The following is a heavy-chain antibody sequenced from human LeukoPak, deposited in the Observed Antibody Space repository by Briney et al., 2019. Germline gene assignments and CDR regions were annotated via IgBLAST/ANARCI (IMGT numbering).Heavy chain of an antibody. V-gene: IGHV3-73*01. CDR3: ARHNGMTH. J-gene: IGHJ1*01. CDR2: VRIKATKYAT. CDR1: GFTFSGSA. Sequence: HPGGSLRLSCAASGFTFSGSAMHWVRQASGRGPERVGRVRIKATKYATAYAASVKGRFTISRDDTKNTAYLQMNSLKTEDTAVDYCARHNGMTHWGQGTLVTVSS.